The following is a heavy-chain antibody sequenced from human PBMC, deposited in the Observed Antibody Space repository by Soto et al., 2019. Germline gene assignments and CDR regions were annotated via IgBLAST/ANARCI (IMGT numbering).Heavy chain of an antibody. CDR2: IRRKANNYAA. CDR1: GLTFSGSA. V-gene: IGHV3-73*01. CDR3: SANDHDDHTNFDQ. Sequence: VQLVESGGGLVQPGGSLKLSCAVSGLTFSGSAMHWVRQASGKGLEWVGHIRRKANNYAAAYAASVKGRFTISRDDSKNTAYLQMNSLKTEDTAVYYCSANDHDDHTNFDQWGQGTVVTVSS. D-gene: IGHD3-16*01. J-gene: IGHJ4*02.